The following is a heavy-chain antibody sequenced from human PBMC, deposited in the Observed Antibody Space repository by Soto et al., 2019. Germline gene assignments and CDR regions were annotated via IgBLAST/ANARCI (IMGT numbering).Heavy chain of an antibody. D-gene: IGHD5-12*01. V-gene: IGHV4-30-2*01. CDR2: IYHSGST. J-gene: IGHJ4*02. CDR3: AAGGGLPRYY. Sequence: QLQLQDSGSGLVKPSQTLSLTCAVSGGSISSGGYSWSWIRQPPGKGLEWIGYIYHSGSTYYNPSLKSRVTISVDRSKNQFSLKLSSVTAADTAVYYCAAGGGLPRYYWGQGTLVTVCS. CDR1: GGSISSGGYS.